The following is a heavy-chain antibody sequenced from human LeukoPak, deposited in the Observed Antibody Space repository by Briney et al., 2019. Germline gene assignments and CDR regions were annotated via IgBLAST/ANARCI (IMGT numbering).Heavy chain of an antibody. CDR1: GGSFSGYY. J-gene: IGHJ4*02. V-gene: IGHV4-34*01. CDR2: INHSGST. Sequence: SETLSLTCAVYGGSFSGYYWSWIRQPPGKGLEWIGEINHSGSTNYNPSLKSRVTISVDTSKNQFSLKLSSVTAADTAVYYCARGSGSVTTVDYWGQGTLVTVSS. CDR3: ARGSGSVTTVDY. D-gene: IGHD4-11*01.